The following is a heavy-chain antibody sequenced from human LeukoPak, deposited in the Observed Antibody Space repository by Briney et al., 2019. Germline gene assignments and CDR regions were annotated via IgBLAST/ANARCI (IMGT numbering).Heavy chain of an antibody. Sequence: PSETLSLTCTVSGGSISNYYGSWVRQPPGKGLEWIGYIYYSGSTTYNPSLKSRVTISVDTSKNQFSLKLNAVTAADTAVYYCARRTYFDLWGRGTLVTVSS. CDR1: GGSISNYY. CDR3: ARRTYFDL. CDR2: IYYSGST. J-gene: IGHJ2*01. V-gene: IGHV4-59*08.